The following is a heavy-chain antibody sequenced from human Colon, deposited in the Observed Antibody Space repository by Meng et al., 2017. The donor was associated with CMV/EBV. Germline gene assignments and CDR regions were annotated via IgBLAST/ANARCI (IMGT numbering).Heavy chain of an antibody. CDR3: ARQTVSCHDY. CDR2: IKQEGSER. CDR1: GFTLSSYW. Sequence: GESLKISCAASGFTLSSYWMTWVRQAPGKGLEWVANIKQEGSERYYVDSVKGRFTISRDNAKNSMFLQMNSLRAEDTAVYYCARQTVSCHDYWGQGTLVTVSS. D-gene: IGHD2-2*01. J-gene: IGHJ4*02. V-gene: IGHV3-7*01.